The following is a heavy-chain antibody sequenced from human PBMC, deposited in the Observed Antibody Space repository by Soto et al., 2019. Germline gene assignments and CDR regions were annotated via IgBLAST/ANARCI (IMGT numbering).Heavy chain of an antibody. V-gene: IGHV4-59*08. J-gene: IGHJ6*02. CDR2: INYDGYS. Sequence: QVQLQESGPGLVKPSETLSLTCTVSGGSITNYYCSWFRQPPGKGLGWIGYINYDGYSAYNLSLKRRLTLSMDASKTQLAQMRESVTATDTAVYYCARHGFGPLHGLVDVWGPGTTVSVSS. CDR1: GGSITNYY. D-gene: IGHD3-10*01. CDR3: ARHGFGPLHGLVDV.